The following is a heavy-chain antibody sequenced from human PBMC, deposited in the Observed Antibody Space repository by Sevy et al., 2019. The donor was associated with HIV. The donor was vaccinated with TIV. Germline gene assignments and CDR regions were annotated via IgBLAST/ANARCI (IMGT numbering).Heavy chain of an antibody. CDR1: GFTFSDHY. D-gene: IGHD6-13*01. V-gene: IGHV3-72*01. CDR3: ATHAGIAAAGRVFDY. CDR2: TRNKADSYTT. Sequence: GGSLRLSCAASGFTFSDHYMEWVRQAPGKGLEWVGRTRNKADSYTTEYAASVKGRFTISREESKNSLYLQMNSLKNEDTAVYYCATHAGIAAAGRVFDYWGQGSLVTVSS. J-gene: IGHJ4*02.